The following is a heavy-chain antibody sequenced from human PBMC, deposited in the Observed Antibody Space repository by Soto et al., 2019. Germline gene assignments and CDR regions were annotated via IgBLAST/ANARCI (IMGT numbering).Heavy chain of an antibody. CDR2: ISGGGDST. J-gene: IGHJ6*02. Sequence: PGGSLRLSCTASGLTFSNYAMSWVRQAPGKGLEFVSFISGGGDSTYSADSVKGRFTVSRDNLKNTLSLQMNSLRVEDTAVYYCVKLLRSWYGHNALDVWGQGTTVTVSS. CDR1: GLTFSNYA. D-gene: IGHD4-17*01. CDR3: VKLLRSWYGHNALDV. V-gene: IGHV3-23*01.